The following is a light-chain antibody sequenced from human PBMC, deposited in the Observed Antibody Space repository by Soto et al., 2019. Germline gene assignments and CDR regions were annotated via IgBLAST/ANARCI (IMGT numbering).Light chain of an antibody. CDR2: QAS. Sequence: DIQMTQSPGSLSASVGDRVTITCRASQSITKNLNWYQYKPGTAPELLIYQASDSQVGVPSRFSVSGSGTDFTLIISGLQPEDFATYFCQQSYSSPYTFGQGTKVEIK. J-gene: IGKJ2*01. CDR3: QQSYSSPYT. V-gene: IGKV1-39*01. CDR1: QSITKN.